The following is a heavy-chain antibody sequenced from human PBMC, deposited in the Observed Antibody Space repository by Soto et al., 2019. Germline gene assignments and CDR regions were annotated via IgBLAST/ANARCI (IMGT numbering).Heavy chain of an antibody. CDR1: GGTFNSYG. V-gene: IGHV1-69*13. CDR2: IIPIFGTV. Sequence: SVKVSCKTSGGTFNSYGLSWVRQAPGQGPEWMGQIIPIFGTVKYAQKFQGRVTISADEFTGTAYMEMSSLRSDDTAMYYCTREKFSNYFDPWGQGTLVTVSS. D-gene: IGHD4-4*01. CDR3: TREKFSNYFDP. J-gene: IGHJ5*02.